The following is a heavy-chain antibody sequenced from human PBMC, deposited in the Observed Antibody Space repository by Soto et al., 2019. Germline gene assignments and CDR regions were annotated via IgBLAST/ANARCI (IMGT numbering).Heavy chain of an antibody. CDR3: AKNNLFGSGTIDY. CDR1: GFTFTNYP. CDR2: ISGSGGST. D-gene: IGHD3-10*01. J-gene: IGHJ4*02. Sequence: EVQLLESGGGLVQVGESLIRSCPASGFTFTNYPMSWVRQVPGQGLEWVSSISGSGGSTYYADSVRGRFTISRDNSKNTLYLQMNSLRAEDTAVYYCAKNNLFGSGTIDYWGQGTLVTVSS. V-gene: IGHV3-23*01.